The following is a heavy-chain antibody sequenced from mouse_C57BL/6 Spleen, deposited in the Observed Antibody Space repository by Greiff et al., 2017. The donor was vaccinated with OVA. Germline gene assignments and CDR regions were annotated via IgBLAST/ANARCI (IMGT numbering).Heavy chain of an antibody. CDR1: GYTFTSYW. Sequence: QVQLQQPGAELVRPGSSVKLSCKASGYTFTSYWMHWVKQRPIQGLEWIGNIDPSDSETHYNQKFKDKATLTVDKSSSTAYMQLSSLTSEDSAVYYCARSGDGYYEDAMDYWGQGTSVTVSS. D-gene: IGHD2-3*01. CDR3: ARSGDGYYEDAMDY. J-gene: IGHJ4*01. CDR2: IDPSDSET. V-gene: IGHV1-52*01.